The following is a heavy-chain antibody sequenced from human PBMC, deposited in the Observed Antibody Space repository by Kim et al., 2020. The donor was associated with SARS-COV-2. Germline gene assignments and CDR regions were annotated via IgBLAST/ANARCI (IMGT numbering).Heavy chain of an antibody. J-gene: IGHJ4*02. Sequence: KRRFTIARDNAKNSLYLQLNSLRAEDTAVYYCARDLLGYCSGGSCFSPDYWGQGTLVTVSS. D-gene: IGHD2-15*01. V-gene: IGHV3-11*06. CDR3: ARDLLGYCSGGSCFSPDY.